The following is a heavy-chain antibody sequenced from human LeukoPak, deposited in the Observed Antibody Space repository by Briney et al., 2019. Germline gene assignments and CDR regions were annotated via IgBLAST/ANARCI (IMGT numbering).Heavy chain of an antibody. Sequence: SVKVSCKASGGTFRSYAITWVRQAPGQGLEWMGGIFAMFGTAHYAQKFQGRVTITMDESTSTAYMDLSSLRSEDTAVYYCAIGEEGFLEWLLAVWGQGTTVTVSS. D-gene: IGHD3-3*01. CDR3: AIGEEGFLEWLLAV. CDR2: IFAMFGTA. CDR1: GGTFRSYA. J-gene: IGHJ6*02. V-gene: IGHV1-69*05.